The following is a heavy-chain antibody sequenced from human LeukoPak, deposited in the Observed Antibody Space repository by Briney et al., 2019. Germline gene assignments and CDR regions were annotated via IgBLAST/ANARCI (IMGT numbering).Heavy chain of an antibody. J-gene: IGHJ4*02. CDR2: ISSSGSTL. V-gene: IGHV3-48*03. D-gene: IGHD3-22*01. Sequence: GGSLRLSCAASGFTFSSYEKNWVRQAPGKGLEWVSYISSSGSTLYYADSLKGRFTISRDNAKNSLYLQMNSLRAEDTAVYYCARGYYYDSTGYNPFDYWGQGTLVTVSS. CDR3: ARGYYYDSTGYNPFDY. CDR1: GFTFSSYE.